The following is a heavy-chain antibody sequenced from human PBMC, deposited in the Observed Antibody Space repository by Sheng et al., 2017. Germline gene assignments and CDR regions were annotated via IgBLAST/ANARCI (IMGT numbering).Heavy chain of an antibody. CDR2: ISYDGSNK. Sequence: QVQLVESGGGVVQPGRSLRLSCAASGFTFSSYGMHWVRQAPGKGLEWVAVISYDGSNKYYADSVKGRFTISRDNSKNTLYLQMNSLRAEDTAVYYCAKDHGVYFDLWGRGTLVTVSS. CDR1: GFTFSSYG. D-gene: IGHD3-16*01. CDR3: AKDHGVYFDL. V-gene: IGHV3-30*18. J-gene: IGHJ2*01.